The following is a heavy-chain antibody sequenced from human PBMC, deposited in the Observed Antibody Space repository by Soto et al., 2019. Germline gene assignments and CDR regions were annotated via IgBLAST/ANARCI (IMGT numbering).Heavy chain of an antibody. D-gene: IGHD3-22*01. CDR1: GFTFSSYA. CDR3: AKDQVTMIVVVPYYYYGMDV. V-gene: IGHV3-23*01. Sequence: GGSLRLSCAASGFTFSSYAMSWVRQAPGKGLEWVSAISGSGGSTYYADSVKGRFTISRDNSKNTLYLQMNSLRAEDTAVYYCAKDQVTMIVVVPYYYYGMDVWGQGTTVTVSS. J-gene: IGHJ6*02. CDR2: ISGSGGST.